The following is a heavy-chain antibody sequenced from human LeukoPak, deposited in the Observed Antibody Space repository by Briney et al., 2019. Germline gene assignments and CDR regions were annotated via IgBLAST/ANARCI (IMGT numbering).Heavy chain of an antibody. CDR1: GFTISTHE. Sequence: PGGSLRLSCAASGFTISTHEMNWVRQAPGKGLEWLSYISDSGNTIYYADSVKGRFTISRDTAKNSLYLQMNSLRAEDTAIYYCAKDMVLWFGEYDYWGQGTLVTVSS. V-gene: IGHV3-48*03. CDR2: ISDSGNTI. CDR3: AKDMVLWFGEYDY. D-gene: IGHD3-10*01. J-gene: IGHJ4*02.